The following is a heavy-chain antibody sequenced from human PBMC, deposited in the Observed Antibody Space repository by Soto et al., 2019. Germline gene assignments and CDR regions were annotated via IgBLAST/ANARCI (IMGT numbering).Heavy chain of an antibody. CDR2: IDPSDSYT. J-gene: IGHJ6*02. CDR3: ARHGRRFQDYRSSGYYYYYYGMDV. D-gene: IGHD2-2*01. V-gene: IGHV5-10-1*01. CDR1: GYSFTSYW. Sequence: GESLKISCKGSGYSFTSYWISWVRQMPGKGLEWMGRIDPSDSYTNYSPSFQGHVTISADKSISTAYLQWSSLKASDTAMYYCARHGRRFQDYRSSGYYYYYYGMDVWGQGTTVTVSS.